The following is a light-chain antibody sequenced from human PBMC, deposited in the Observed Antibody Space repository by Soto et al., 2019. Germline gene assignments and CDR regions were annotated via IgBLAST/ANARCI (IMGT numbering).Light chain of an antibody. J-gene: IGKJ4*01. Sequence: DIQLTQSPSFLSASVGDRVSITCRASQGISSYLAWYQQIPGKAPKLLIYAASPLQSGVPSRFSGGGSRTEFTLTISSLQPEDFATYYCQQLNSYPLTFGGGTKVEIK. CDR2: AAS. CDR3: QQLNSYPLT. V-gene: IGKV1-9*01. CDR1: QGISSY.